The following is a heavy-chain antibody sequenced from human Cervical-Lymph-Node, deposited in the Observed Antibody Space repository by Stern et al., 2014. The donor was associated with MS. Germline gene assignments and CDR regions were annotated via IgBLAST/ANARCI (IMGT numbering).Heavy chain of an antibody. J-gene: IGHJ4*02. Sequence: QVQLQESGPGLVKPSPTLSLTCTVSGDSISSGDYYWGWIRPTPGQGLVWIGFLFYTESTYYNPSLKSRLTISVDTSKNTFSLKLSSVTAADTAVYYCARGRSIFDSWGQGTLVAVSS. CDR2: LFYTEST. V-gene: IGHV4-30-4*01. CDR3: ARGRSIFDS. CDR1: GDSISSGDYY. D-gene: IGHD6-6*01.